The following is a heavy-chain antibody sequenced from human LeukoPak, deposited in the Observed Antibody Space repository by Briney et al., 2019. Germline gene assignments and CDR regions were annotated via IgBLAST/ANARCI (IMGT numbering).Heavy chain of an antibody. CDR1: GGSFSGYY. J-gene: IGHJ4*02. Sequence: SETLSLTCAVYGGSFSGYYWSWIRQPPGKGLEWIGEINHSGSTNYNPSLKSRVTISVDTSKNQFSLKLSSVTAADTAVYYCARVYSYSDPMDHWGQGTLVTVSS. CDR2: INHSGST. CDR3: ARVYSYSDPMDH. V-gene: IGHV4-34*01. D-gene: IGHD1-26*01.